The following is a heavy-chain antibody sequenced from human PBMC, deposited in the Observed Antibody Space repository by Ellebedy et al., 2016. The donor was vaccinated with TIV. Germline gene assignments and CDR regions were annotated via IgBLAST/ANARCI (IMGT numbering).Heavy chain of an antibody. J-gene: IGHJ6*02. CDR3: AKDLRLTSYYYYGMDF. Sequence: GESLKISXAASGFTFSNFAMSWVRQAPGKGLEWVSVISGSGGNTNYANSVKGRFTISRDNSKNTVVLQMNSLRAEDTATYFCAKDLRLTSYYYYGMDFWGRGTTVTVSS. CDR2: ISGSGGNT. D-gene: IGHD6-19*01. V-gene: IGHV3-23*01. CDR1: GFTFSNFA.